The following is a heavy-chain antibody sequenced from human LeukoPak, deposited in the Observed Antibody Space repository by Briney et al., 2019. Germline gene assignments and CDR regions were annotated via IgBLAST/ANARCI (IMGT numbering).Heavy chain of an antibody. CDR3: ARDKSSTNWLDS. V-gene: IGHV1-2*02. J-gene: IGHJ5*01. Sequence: ASVKVSCKASGYTFSAYYMHWVRQAPGQGLEWMGWINPNSGDTNYAQKFQGRVTMTSDTSASTVYLDLSSLRSEDTAIYYCARDKSSTNWLDSWGQGTLVTVSS. CDR2: INPNSGDT. CDR1: GYTFSAYY. D-gene: IGHD3-10*01.